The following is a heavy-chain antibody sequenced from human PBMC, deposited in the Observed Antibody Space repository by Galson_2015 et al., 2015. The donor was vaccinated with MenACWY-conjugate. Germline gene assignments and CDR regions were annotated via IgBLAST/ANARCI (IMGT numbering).Heavy chain of an antibody. CDR2: IDRSGAKT. CDR1: GFPFNTYY. J-gene: IGHJ6*03. Sequence: SLRLSCAASGFPFNTYYINLIRQAPGKGLEWIAYIDRSGAKTHYADSVKGRFNVSRDNTKNVLFLQMNSLRVEDTAVYYCARGIQLRFLEPPFYRDVWGKGTTVTVSS. D-gene: IGHD3-3*01. CDR3: ARGIQLRFLEPPFYRDV. V-gene: IGHV3-11*06.